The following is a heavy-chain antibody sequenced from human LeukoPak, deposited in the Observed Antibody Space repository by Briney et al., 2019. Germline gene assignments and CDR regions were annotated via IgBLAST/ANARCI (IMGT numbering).Heavy chain of an antibody. J-gene: IGHJ4*02. CDR3: ARDRRHYFDY. CDR2: ISYDSNYR. CDR1: GFTFSHYP. Sequence: GGSLRLSCAASGFTFSHYPMHWVRQAPGKGVEWLAVISYDSNYRYYADSVKGRFTISRGNSNNTLYLQIDSLRPEDTAMYFCARDRRHYFDYWAQGPLVTVSS. V-gene: IGHV3-30*01.